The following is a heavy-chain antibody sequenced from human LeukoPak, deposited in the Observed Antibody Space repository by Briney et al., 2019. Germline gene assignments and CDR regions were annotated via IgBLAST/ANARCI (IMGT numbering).Heavy chain of an antibody. Sequence: GGSLRLSCAASGFTFSSYSMNWVRQAPGKGLEWVSSISSSDTYIYHADSVKGRFTISRDNAKNSLYLQMNSLRAEDTAVYYCAKDSYSDDYGDYWGQGTLVTVSS. D-gene: IGHD2-15*01. J-gene: IGHJ4*02. CDR3: AKDSYSDDYGDY. CDR1: GFTFSSYS. V-gene: IGHV3-21*04. CDR2: ISSSDTYI.